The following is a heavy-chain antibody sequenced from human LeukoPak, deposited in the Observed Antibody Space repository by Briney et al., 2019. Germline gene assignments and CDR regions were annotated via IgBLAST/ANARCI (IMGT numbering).Heavy chain of an antibody. CDR1: GGSISSYY. CDR2: IYYSGST. Sequence: SETLSLTCTVSGGSISSYYWSWIRQPPGKGLEWIGYIYYSGSTNYNPSLKSRVTISVDTSKNQFSLKLSSVTAADTAVYYCARVEGGYYDSSGYYYGPPYFDLWGRGTLVTVSS. J-gene: IGHJ2*01. V-gene: IGHV4-59*01. D-gene: IGHD3-22*01. CDR3: ARVEGGYYDSSGYYYGPPYFDL.